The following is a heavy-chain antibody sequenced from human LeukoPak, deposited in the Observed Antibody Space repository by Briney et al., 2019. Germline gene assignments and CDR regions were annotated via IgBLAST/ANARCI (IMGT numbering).Heavy chain of an antibody. Sequence: PSETLSLTCTVSGGSISSYYWSWIRQPPGKGLEWIGYIYYSGSSNYNPSLKSRVTISVDTSKSQFSLKLSSVTAADTAVYYCAGLYGYRFRGCKSNFYYSMDVWGKGTTVTVSS. J-gene: IGHJ6*03. CDR1: GGSISSYY. CDR2: IYYSGSS. V-gene: IGHV4-59*01. CDR3: AGLYGYRFRGCKSNFYYSMDV. D-gene: IGHD5-24*01.